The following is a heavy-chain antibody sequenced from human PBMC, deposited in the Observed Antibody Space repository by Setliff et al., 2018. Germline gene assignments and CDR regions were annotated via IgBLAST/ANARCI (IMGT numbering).Heavy chain of an antibody. V-gene: IGHV4-4*01. CDR1: GDSISSGNW. J-gene: IGHJ6*03. CDR3: VRTDYSDGRYGMDV. Sequence: NPSETLSLNCAVSGDSISSGNWWSWVRQQPEKGLEWIGEINHSGNTNYDPSLKSRVTISVDKSTNQFSLKLNSVTAADTAVYCCVRTDYSDGRYGMDVWGKGTTVTVSS. D-gene: IGHD6-19*01. CDR2: INHSGNT.